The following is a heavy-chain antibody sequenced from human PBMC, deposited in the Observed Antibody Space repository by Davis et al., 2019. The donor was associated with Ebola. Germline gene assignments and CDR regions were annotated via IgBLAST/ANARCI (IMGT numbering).Heavy chain of an antibody. CDR3: ARLFGVIPVFDY. CDR1: GFTFSSYT. V-gene: IGHV3-48*02. Sequence: GGSLRLSCVASGFTFSSYTMNWVRQAPGKGLEWLSYISSSSLTTSSADSVKGRFTVSRDNAKNSLYLEMNSLRDEDTAVYYCARLFGVIPVFDYWGQGTLVAVSS. CDR2: ISSSSLTT. J-gene: IGHJ4*02. D-gene: IGHD3-3*01.